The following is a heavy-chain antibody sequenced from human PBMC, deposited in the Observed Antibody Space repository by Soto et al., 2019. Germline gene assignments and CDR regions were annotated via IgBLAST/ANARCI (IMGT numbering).Heavy chain of an antibody. V-gene: IGHV1-8*01. Sequence: ASVKVSCKASGYTFSSYDINWVRQATGQGLEWMGWMNPNSGNTGYAQKFQGRVTMTRNTSISTAYMELSSLRSEDTAVYYCARGLDSNYGYYYYYSYMYVWGKGTTVTVSS. D-gene: IGHD4-4*01. CDR3: ARGLDSNYGYYYYYSYMYV. CDR2: MNPNSGNT. CDR1: GYTFSSYD. J-gene: IGHJ6*03.